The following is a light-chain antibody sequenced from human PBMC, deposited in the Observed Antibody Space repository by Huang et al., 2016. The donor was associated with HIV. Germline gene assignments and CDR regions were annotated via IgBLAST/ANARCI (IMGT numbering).Light chain of an antibody. J-gene: IGKJ2*01. V-gene: IGKV3-15*01. CDR2: GAS. CDR3: QQYNNWPPYT. CDR1: QSVRSD. Sequence: EIVMTQSPAILSVSPGERATLSCRASQSVRSDLAGYQQKPGQAPRLLIYGASTRATGTPARFSGSGSGTDFTLTISSLQSEDFAVYYCQQYNNWPPYTFGQGTKLEIK.